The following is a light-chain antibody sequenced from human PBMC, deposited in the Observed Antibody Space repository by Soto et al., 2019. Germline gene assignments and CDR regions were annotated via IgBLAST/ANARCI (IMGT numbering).Light chain of an antibody. Sequence: QSVLTQPPSASGTPGQTVPISCSGSSSNIGSNFVYWYQQLPGTAPKLLIFGNNQRPSGVPDRFSGSKSGTSASLAISGLRSEDEADYYCAAWDDSLSGPVFGGGTKLTVL. CDR2: GNN. CDR3: AAWDDSLSGPV. CDR1: SSNIGSNF. V-gene: IGLV1-47*02. J-gene: IGLJ3*02.